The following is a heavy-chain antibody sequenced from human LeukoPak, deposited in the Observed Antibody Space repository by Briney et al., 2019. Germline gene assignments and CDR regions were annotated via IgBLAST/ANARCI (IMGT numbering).Heavy chain of an antibody. V-gene: IGHV4-59*11. CDR2: IYDSGSA. CDR1: GVSINSHY. J-gene: IGHJ6*03. D-gene: IGHD3-3*01. CDR3: ARVLQNYYHLDV. Sequence: SETLSLTCTVSGVSINSHYWSWIRQPPGKGLEWIGFIYDSGSANYKSSLESRVTMTLDTSKNQFSLKLNSVTAADTAVYYCARVLQNYYHLDVWQRDHGHRLL.